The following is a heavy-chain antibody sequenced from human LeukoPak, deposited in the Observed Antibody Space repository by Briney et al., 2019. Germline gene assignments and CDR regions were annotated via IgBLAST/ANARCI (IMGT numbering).Heavy chain of an antibody. J-gene: IGHJ4*02. CDR1: GGSISSYY. CDR2: IYYSGST. CDR3: ARHFGPLLPYYFDY. V-gene: IGHV4-39*01. D-gene: IGHD2-15*01. Sequence: SETLSLTCTVSGGSISSYYWGWIRQPPGKGLEWIGSIYYSGSTYYNPSLKSRVTISVDTSKNQFSLKLSSVTAADTAVYYCARHFGPLLPYYFDYWGQGTLVTVSS.